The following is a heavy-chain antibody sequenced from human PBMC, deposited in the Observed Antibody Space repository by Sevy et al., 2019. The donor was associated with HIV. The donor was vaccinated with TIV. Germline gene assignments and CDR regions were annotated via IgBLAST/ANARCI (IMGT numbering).Heavy chain of an antibody. CDR3: AKEKGSGSYNPYFDY. CDR2: ISGSGGST. V-gene: IGHV3-23*01. D-gene: IGHD3-10*01. J-gene: IGHJ4*02. CDR1: GFTLSSYD. Sequence: GGSLRLSCAASGFTLSSYDMSWVRQAPGKGLEWVSAISGSGGSTYYADSVKGRFTISRDNSKNTLYLQMNSLRAEDTAVYYCAKEKGSGSYNPYFDYWGQGALVTVSS.